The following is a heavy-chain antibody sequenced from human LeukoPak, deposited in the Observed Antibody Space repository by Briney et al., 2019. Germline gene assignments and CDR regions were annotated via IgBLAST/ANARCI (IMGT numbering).Heavy chain of an antibody. V-gene: IGHV4-34*01. CDR3: ARDLPYYDILTGYPFGLYYYYGMDV. J-gene: IGHJ6*02. CDR1: GGSFSGYS. CDR2: INHSGST. D-gene: IGHD3-9*01. Sequence: SETLSLTCAVYGGSFSGYSWSWIRQPPGKGLEWIGEINHSGSTNYNPSLKSRVTISVDTSKNQFSLKLSSVTAADTAVYYCARDLPYYDILTGYPFGLYYYYGMDVWGQGTTVTVSS.